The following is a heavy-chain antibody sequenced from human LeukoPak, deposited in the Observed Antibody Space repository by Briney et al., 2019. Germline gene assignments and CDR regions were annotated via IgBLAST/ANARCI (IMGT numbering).Heavy chain of an antibody. V-gene: IGHV3-66*01. CDR2: IYSCGST. J-gene: IGHJ4*02. Sequence: GGSMRLSCAASGFTVSGNYISCVRQAPGEGLEWVSVIYSCGSTYYADSVKGRFTISRDNSKNTLYLQMNSLRAEDTAVYYCARPRGGAIDYWGQGTLVPVSS. CDR3: ARPRGGAIDY. CDR1: GFTVSGNY. D-gene: IGHD3-10*01.